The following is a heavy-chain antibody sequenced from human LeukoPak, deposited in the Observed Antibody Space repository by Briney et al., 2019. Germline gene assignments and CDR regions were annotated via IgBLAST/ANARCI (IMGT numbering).Heavy chain of an antibody. CDR1: GFTVSSNY. Sequence: QPGGSLRLSCAASGFTVSSNYMSRVRQAPGKGLEWVSVIYSGGSTYYADSVKGRFTISRDNSKNTLYLQMNSLRAEDTAVYYCARDLHYGDYVTTSFGGQGTLVTVSS. CDR2: IYSGGST. D-gene: IGHD4-17*01. J-gene: IGHJ4*02. V-gene: IGHV3-66*01. CDR3: ARDLHYGDYVTTSF.